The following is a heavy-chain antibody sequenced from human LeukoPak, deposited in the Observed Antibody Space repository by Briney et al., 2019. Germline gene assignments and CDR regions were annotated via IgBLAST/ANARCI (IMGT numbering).Heavy chain of an antibody. V-gene: IGHV3-21*01. CDR1: GFTFSSYN. J-gene: IGHJ4*02. Sequence: GGSLRLSCAASGFTFSSYNMNWVRQAPGKGLEWVSSISGSSSYVYYADSVKGRFTISRGNAKNSLYLQMNSLRAEDTAVYYCARDRIAVAATETSFDYWGQGTLVTVSS. CDR2: ISGSSSYV. CDR3: ARDRIAVAATETSFDY. D-gene: IGHD6-19*01.